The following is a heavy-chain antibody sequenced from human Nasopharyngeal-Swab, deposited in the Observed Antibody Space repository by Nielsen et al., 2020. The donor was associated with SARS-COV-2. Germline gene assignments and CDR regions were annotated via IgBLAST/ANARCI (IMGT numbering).Heavy chain of an antibody. Sequence: GGSLRLSCAASGFTFSSYAMRWVRQAPGKGLEWVSGISGSGDTTKYADSVKGRFTISRDNDKNTLYPQMNSLRAEDTAVYYCAKRRSNDNYGMDVWGQGTTVTVSS. CDR1: GFTFSSYA. J-gene: IGHJ6*02. D-gene: IGHD2-8*01. V-gene: IGHV3-23*01. CDR3: AKRRSNDNYGMDV. CDR2: ISGSGDTT.